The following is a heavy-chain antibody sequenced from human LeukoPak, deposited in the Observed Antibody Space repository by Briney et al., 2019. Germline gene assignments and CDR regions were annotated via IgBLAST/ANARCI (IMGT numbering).Heavy chain of an antibody. CDR2: SNRDVSTT. J-gene: IGHJ4*02. CDR1: GFTLSSYW. Sequence: GGALRLSCAASGFTLSSYWRHWGRRAPAKVLVLGSRSNRDVSTTNDADAVKGQFTTSRDNAKNPLYLQMNSLRAEDTAVYYCTRADFGGMDYWGPGPLVTVSS. V-gene: IGHV3-74*01. D-gene: IGHD3-10*01. CDR3: TRADFGGMDY.